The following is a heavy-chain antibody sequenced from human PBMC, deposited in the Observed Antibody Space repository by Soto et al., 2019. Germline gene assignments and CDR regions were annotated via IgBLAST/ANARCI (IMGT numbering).Heavy chain of an antibody. V-gene: IGHV1-69*13. J-gene: IGHJ5*01. D-gene: IGHD3-10*01. CDR3: ARQTGTMIRVNWFDS. CDR1: GGTFRTYA. CDR2: IIPVSGTI. Sequence: SVKVSCKVSGGTFRTYALNWVRQAPGQGLEWMGGIIPVSGTINYAQRFHGRVTIIADESTSTAYLQLSSLKASDTAMYYCARQTGTMIRVNWFDSWGQGTLVTVSS.